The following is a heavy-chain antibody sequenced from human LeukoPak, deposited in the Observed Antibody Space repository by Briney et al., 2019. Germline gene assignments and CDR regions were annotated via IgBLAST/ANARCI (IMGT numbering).Heavy chain of an antibody. Sequence: GESLKISCKGSGYSFTSYWIGWVRQMPGKGLEWMGIIYPGDSDTRYSPSFQGQVTISADKSISTAYLQWSSLRASDTAMYYCARRLGPYDSSVPGAFDIWGQGTMVTVSS. CDR2: IYPGDSDT. CDR1: GYSFTSYW. CDR3: ARRLGPYDSSVPGAFDI. V-gene: IGHV5-51*01. D-gene: IGHD3-22*01. J-gene: IGHJ3*02.